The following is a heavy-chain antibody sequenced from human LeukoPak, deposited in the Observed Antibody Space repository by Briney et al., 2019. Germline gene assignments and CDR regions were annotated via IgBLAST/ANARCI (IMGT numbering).Heavy chain of an antibody. J-gene: IGHJ4*02. CDR2: IHYSGRN. V-gene: IGHV4-34*01. Sequence: KPSETLSLTCAVYGGSFSGYYWTWIRQPPGKGLEWIGEIHYSGRNNYNPSLKSRVTISADTSNNHFSLKMNSVTAADTAVYYCSRGTDAYKCGNSWGQGTLVTVS. CDR1: GGSFSGYY. CDR3: SRGTDAYKCGNS. D-gene: IGHD5-24*01.